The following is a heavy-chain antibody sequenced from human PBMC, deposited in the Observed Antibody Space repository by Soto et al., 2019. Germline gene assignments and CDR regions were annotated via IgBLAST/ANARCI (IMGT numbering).Heavy chain of an antibody. J-gene: IGHJ6*04. Sequence: ACRGRLESCALCSPWQEKGQGLEWMGGIIPIFGTANYAQKFQGRVTITADESTSTAYMELSSLRSEDTAVYYCAFPAEQTIRYYHSVTAVRLNGTTVPVSP. D-gene: IGHD3-9*01. CDR3: AFPAEQTIRYYHSVTAV. CDR2: IIPIFGTA. V-gene: IGHV1-69*01. CDR1: RGRLESCA.